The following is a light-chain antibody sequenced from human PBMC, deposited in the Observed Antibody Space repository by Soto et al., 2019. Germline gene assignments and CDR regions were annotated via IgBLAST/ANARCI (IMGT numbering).Light chain of an antibody. Sequence: IVMTQSPATLSVSPGERATLSCRASQSVSSNLSWYQQKPGQAPRLLIYGASTRATGIPARFSGSGSGTDVTLTISGLQSEDFAIYFCQQYNNWPPDRTVGQGTKLEIK. CDR3: QQYNNWPPDRT. J-gene: IGKJ1*01. V-gene: IGKV3-15*01. CDR2: GAS. CDR1: QSVSSN.